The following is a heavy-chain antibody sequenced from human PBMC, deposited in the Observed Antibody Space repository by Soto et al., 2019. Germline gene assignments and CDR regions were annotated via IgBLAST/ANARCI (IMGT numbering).Heavy chain of an antibody. CDR1: GFTFSSYA. V-gene: IGHV3-23*01. Sequence: EVQLLESGGGLVQPGGSLRLSCAASGFTFSSYAMSWVRQAPGKGLEWVSAISGSGGSTYYADSVKGQFTISRDNSKNTLYLQMNSLRAEDTAVYYCAKDYGDYVWYFDLWGRGTLVTVSS. J-gene: IGHJ2*01. D-gene: IGHD4-17*01. CDR2: ISGSGGST. CDR3: AKDYGDYVWYFDL.